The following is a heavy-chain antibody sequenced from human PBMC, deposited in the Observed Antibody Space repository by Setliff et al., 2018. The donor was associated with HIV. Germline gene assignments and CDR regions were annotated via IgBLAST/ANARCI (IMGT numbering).Heavy chain of an antibody. CDR2: INPSGGST. Sequence: ASVKVSCKVSGYTFTTHIIHWVRQAPGQGLEWMGIINPSGGSTSYAQKFQGRVTMTRDTSTSTVYMELSSLRSEDTAVYYCARDRGGAAREYYFDYWGQGTLVTVSS. CDR1: GYTFTTHI. D-gene: IGHD6-6*01. CDR3: ARDRGGAAREYYFDY. J-gene: IGHJ4*02. V-gene: IGHV1-46*01.